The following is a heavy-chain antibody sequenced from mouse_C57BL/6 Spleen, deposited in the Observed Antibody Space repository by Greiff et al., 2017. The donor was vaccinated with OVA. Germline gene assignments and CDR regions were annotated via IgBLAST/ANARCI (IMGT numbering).Heavy chain of an antibody. J-gene: IGHJ3*01. D-gene: IGHD1-1*01. V-gene: IGHV1-18*01. Sequence: EVKLQESGPELVKPGASVKIPCKASGYTFTDYNMDWVKQSHGKSLEWIGDINPNNGGTIYNQKFKGKATLTVDKSSSTAYMELRSLTSEDTAVYYCARSESRTQFAYWGQGTLVTVSA. CDR3: ARSESRTQFAY. CDR1: GYTFTDYN. CDR2: INPNNGGT.